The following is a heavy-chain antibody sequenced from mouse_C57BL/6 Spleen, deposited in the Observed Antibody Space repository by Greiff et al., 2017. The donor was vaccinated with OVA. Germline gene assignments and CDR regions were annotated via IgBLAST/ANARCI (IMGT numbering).Heavy chain of an antibody. J-gene: IGHJ3*01. CDR2: SRNKANDYTT. D-gene: IGHD2-3*01. Sequence: EVNVVESGGGLVQSGRSLRLSCATSGFTFSDFYMEWVRQAPGKGLEWIAASRNKANDYTTEYSASVKGRFIVSRDTSQSILYLQMNALRAEDTAIYYCARDARVPIYDGYPFAYWGQGTLVTVSA. CDR3: ARDARVPIYDGYPFAY. CDR1: GFTFSDFY. V-gene: IGHV7-1*01.